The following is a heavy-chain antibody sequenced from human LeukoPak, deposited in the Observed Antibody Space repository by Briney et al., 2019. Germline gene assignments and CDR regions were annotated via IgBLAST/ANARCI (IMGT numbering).Heavy chain of an antibody. CDR2: MNPNSGNT. CDR3: ARGGDGYSPFDY. V-gene: IGHV1-8*01. J-gene: IGHJ4*02. D-gene: IGHD5-24*01. CDR1: GYTFTSYD. Sequence: ASVKVSCKAPGYTFTSYDINWVRQATGQGPEWMGWMNPNSGNTGYAQKFQGRVTMTRNTSISTAYMELSSLRSEDTAVYYCARGGDGYSPFDYWGQGTLVTVSS.